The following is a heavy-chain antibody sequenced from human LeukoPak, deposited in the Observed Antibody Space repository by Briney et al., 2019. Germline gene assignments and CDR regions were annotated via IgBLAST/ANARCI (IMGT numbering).Heavy chain of an antibody. CDR1: GGXVSSGSYY. D-gene: IGHD2-15*01. CDR2: IDYSGST. CDR3: ARRWYHAYCDY. J-gene: IGHJ4*02. Sequence: PSETLSLTCTVSGGXVSSGSYYWSWVRQPPGKGLEWIGCIDYSGSTYYNPSLKSRVTVSADTSKNQFSLKLTSVTAADTAVYYCARRWYHAYCDYWGQGSLVTVSS. V-gene: IGHV4-61*01.